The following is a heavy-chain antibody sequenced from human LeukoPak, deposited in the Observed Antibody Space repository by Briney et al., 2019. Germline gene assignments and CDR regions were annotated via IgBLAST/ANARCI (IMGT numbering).Heavy chain of an antibody. CDR1: GYTFTSYG. CDR3: ARTIVLRYLDFDP. V-gene: IGHV1-18*01. CDR2: ISAYNGNT. Sequence: GSVKVSCKASGYTFTSYGISGVRQAPGQGLEWMGWISAYNGNTNYAQKLQGRVTMTTDTSTSTAYMELRSLRSDDTAVYYCARTIVLRYLDFDPWGQGTLVTVSS. D-gene: IGHD3-9*01. J-gene: IGHJ5*02.